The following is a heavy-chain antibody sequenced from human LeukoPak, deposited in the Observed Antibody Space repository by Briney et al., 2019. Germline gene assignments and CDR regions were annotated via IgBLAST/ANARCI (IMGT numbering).Heavy chain of an antibody. CDR1: GYTFTSYD. CDR3: ARASSGVLCSSTSCPNYYYYYYMDI. V-gene: IGHV1-8*01. Sequence: GASVKVSCKASGYTFTSYDINWVRQATGQGLEWMGWMNPNSGNTGYAQKFQGRVTMTRNTSISTAYMELSSLRSEDTAVYYCARASSGVLCSSTSCPNYYYYYYMDIWGKGTTVTVS. D-gene: IGHD2-2*01. CDR2: MNPNSGNT. J-gene: IGHJ6*03.